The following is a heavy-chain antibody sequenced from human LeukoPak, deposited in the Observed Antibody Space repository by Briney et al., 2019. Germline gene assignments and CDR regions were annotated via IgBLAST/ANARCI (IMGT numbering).Heavy chain of an antibody. Sequence: PSETLSLSCTVSGASVTNYYWIWIRQPAGKGLEWIGRLSSSGNTNYNPSFKSRVTVSVDSSQNQFSLRMSSVTAADTAVYYCARVNGPLEYYYYMDVWGKGTTVIVSS. D-gene: IGHD2-8*01. J-gene: IGHJ6*03. V-gene: IGHV4-4*07. CDR1: GASVTNYY. CDR2: LSSSGNT. CDR3: ARVNGPLEYYYYMDV.